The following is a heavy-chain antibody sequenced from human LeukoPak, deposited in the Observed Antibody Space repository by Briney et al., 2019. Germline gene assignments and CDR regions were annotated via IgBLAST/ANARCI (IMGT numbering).Heavy chain of an antibody. J-gene: IGHJ4*02. D-gene: IGHD3-3*01. Sequence: ASVKVSCKVSGYTLTELSMHWVRQAPGKGLEWMGGFDPEDGETIYAQKFQGRVTMTEDTSTDTAYMELSSLRSEDTAVYYRATPTHSGFLEWLPSFDYWGQGTLVTVSS. CDR3: ATPTHSGFLEWLPSFDY. V-gene: IGHV1-24*01. CDR1: GYTLTELS. CDR2: FDPEDGET.